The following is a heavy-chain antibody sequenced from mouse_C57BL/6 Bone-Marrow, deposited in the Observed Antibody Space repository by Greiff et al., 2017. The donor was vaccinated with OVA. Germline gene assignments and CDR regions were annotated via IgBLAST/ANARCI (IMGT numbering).Heavy chain of an antibody. V-gene: IGHV1-55*01. J-gene: IGHJ2*01. D-gene: IGHD1-1*01. Sequence: VQLQQPGAELVKPGASVKMSCKASGYTFTSYWITWVKQRPGQGLEWIGDIYPGSGSTNYNEKFKSKATLTVDTSSSTAYMQLSSLTSQNSAFYYCARSDYSSGINPYYIDYWGQGTTLTVSS. CDR2: IYPGSGST. CDR3: ARSDYSSGINPYYIDY. CDR1: GYTFTSYW.